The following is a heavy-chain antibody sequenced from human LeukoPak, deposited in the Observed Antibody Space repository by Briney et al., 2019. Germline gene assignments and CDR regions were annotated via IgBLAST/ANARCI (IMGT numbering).Heavy chain of an antibody. D-gene: IGHD6-19*01. CDR2: IWYDGSNK. J-gene: IGHJ4*02. CDR3: ARWRAGIAVAVDY. CDR1: GFTFSNYG. V-gene: IGHV3-33*01. Sequence: GGSLRLSCAASGFTFSNYGIHWVRQAPGKGLEWVALIWYDGSNKFYADSVKRRFTISRDNSKNTLYLQMNSLRAEDTAVYYCARWRAGIAVAVDYWGQGTLVTVSS.